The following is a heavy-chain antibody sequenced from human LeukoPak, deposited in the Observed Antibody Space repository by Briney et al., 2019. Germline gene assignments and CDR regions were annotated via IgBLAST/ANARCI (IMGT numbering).Heavy chain of an antibody. CDR3: AKGHSSGYFAAFDI. D-gene: IGHD3-22*01. J-gene: IGHJ3*02. Sequence: GGSLRLSCAASGFTFDDYAMYWVRQAPGKGLEWVSSISWNSGRTAYADSVKGRFTISRDNAKNSLYLQMNSLRAEDMAFYYCAKGHSSGYFAAFDIWGQGTMVTVSS. CDR1: GFTFDDYA. V-gene: IGHV3-9*03. CDR2: ISWNSGRT.